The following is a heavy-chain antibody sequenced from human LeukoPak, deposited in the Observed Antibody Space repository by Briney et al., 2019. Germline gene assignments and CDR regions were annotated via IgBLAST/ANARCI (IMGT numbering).Heavy chain of an antibody. CDR3: ARELWFGELSWAAFDY. CDR2: IIPIFGTA. V-gene: IGHV1-69*13. D-gene: IGHD3-10*01. Sequence: GASVKVSCKASGGSFSTYAISWVRQAPGQGLEWMGGIIPIFGTANYAQKFQGRVTITADESTSTAYMELSSLRSEDTAVYYCARELWFGELSWAAFDYWGQGTLVTVSS. J-gene: IGHJ4*02. CDR1: GGSFSTYA.